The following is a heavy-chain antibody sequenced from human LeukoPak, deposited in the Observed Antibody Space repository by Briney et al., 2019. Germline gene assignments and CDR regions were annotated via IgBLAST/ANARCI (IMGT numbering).Heavy chain of an antibody. V-gene: IGHV3-21*01. Sequence: KTGGSLRLSCAASGFTFSSYSMNWVRQAPGKGLEWVSSISSSSSYIYYADSVKGRFTISRDNAENSLHLQMNSLRAEDTAVYYCARDSEGSSWAYYFDYWGQGTLVTVSS. J-gene: IGHJ4*02. D-gene: IGHD6-13*01. CDR1: GFTFSSYS. CDR3: ARDSEGSSWAYYFDY. CDR2: ISSSSSYI.